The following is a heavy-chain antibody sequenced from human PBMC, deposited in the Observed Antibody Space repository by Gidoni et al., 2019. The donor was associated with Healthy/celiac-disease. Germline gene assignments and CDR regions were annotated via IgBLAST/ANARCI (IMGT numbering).Heavy chain of an antibody. V-gene: IGHV3-66*02. J-gene: IGHJ6*02. D-gene: IGHD6-6*01. CDR1: GFTVSSTY. CDR2: IYSGGST. CDR3: ARDRRSSSGYYYYGMDV. Sequence: EVQLVESGGGLVQPGGSLRLSCSASGFTVSSTYMSWVRQAPGKGLEWVSVIYSGGSTYYADSVKGRFTISRDNSKNTLYLQMNSLRAEDTAVYYCARDRRSSSGYYYYGMDVWGQGTTVTVSS.